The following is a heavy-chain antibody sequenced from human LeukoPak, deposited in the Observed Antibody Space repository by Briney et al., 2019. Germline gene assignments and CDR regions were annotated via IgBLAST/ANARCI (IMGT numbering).Heavy chain of an antibody. J-gene: IGHJ4*02. Sequence: QPGGSLRLSCAASGFTFSSISMSWVRQAPGKGLEWVSYISTSSSTIYYADSVKGRFTISRDKAKNSLFLQLSSLRDEDTAVYYCARVRAGYYVDYWGQGTLVTVSP. D-gene: IGHD6-13*01. CDR2: ISTSSSTI. V-gene: IGHV3-48*02. CDR3: ARVRAGYYVDY. CDR1: GFTFSSIS.